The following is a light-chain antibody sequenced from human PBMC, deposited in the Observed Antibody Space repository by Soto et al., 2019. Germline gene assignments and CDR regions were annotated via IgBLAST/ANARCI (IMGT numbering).Light chain of an antibody. CDR1: QRSSSW. CDR3: QQYDNYPLT. Sequence: DIQMTQSHSTLSASGGDTVTITCRALQRSSSWLSWYQHKPGKAPKFLIDDASHLESGVPSRVIGSGSGTEFTLTMSSLQPDDLETSYCQQYDNYPLTFGGGTKVEIK. CDR2: DAS. J-gene: IGKJ4*01. V-gene: IGKV1-5*01.